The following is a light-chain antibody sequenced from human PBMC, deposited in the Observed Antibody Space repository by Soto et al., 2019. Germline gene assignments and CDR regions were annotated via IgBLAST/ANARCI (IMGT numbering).Light chain of an antibody. J-gene: IGKJ1*01. V-gene: IGKV1-39*01. CDR2: AAS. CDR3: QQSYITPWT. Sequence: DIQMTQSPSSLSTSVGDRVTITCRASQPITNYLNWYQQKPGRVPKLLIYAASRLQSGVPSRFSGSGSGTDFTLTISSLQPEDFATYYCQQSYITPWTFGQWTKVEIK. CDR1: QPITNY.